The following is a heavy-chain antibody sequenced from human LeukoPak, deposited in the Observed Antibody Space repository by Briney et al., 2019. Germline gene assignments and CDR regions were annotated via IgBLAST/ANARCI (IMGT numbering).Heavy chain of an antibody. J-gene: IGHJ6*03. CDR1: GFTFSDYY. CDR2: ISSSGSTI. D-gene: IGHD6-13*01. Sequence: PGGSLRLSCAASGFTFSDYYMSWIRQAPGKGLEWVSYISSSGSTIYYADSVKGRFTISRDNAKNSLYLQMNSLRAEDTAVYYCARTTAAGTYYYYYMDVWGKGTTVTISS. V-gene: IGHV3-11*01. CDR3: ARTTAAGTYYYYYMDV.